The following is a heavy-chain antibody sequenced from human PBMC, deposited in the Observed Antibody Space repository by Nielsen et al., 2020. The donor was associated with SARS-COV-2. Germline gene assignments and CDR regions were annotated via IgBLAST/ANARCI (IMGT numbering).Heavy chain of an antibody. CDR2: ISSSSSTI. J-gene: IGHJ6*02. D-gene: IGHD4-23*01. V-gene: IGHV3-48*02. CDR3: ARDGATTVVTRGRYYYYGMDV. Sequence: WIRQPPGKGLEWVSYISSSSSTIYYADSVKGRFTISRDNAKNSLYLQMNSLRDEGTAVYYCARDGATTVVTRGRYYYYGMDVWGQGTTVTVSS.